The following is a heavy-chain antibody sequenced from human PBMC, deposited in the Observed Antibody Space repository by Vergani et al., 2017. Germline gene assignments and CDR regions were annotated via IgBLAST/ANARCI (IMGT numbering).Heavy chain of an antibody. J-gene: IGHJ5*02. D-gene: IGHD5-18*01. V-gene: IGHV7-4-1*02. CDR1: GGTFSSYA. Sequence: QVQLVQSGAEVKKPGSSVKVSCKASGGTFSSYAISWVRQAPGPGLEWMGRINTNTGNPTDAQGFTGRFVFSLDTSVSTDYLQISSLKAEDAAVYYCARESGLQKKPFDPWGQGTLVTVSS. CDR3: ARESGLQKKPFDP. CDR2: INTNTGNP.